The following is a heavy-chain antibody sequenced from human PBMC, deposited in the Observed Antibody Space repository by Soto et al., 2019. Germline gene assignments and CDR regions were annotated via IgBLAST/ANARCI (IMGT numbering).Heavy chain of an antibody. Sequence: SETLSLTCTVSGGSISSGGYYWSWIRQHPGKGLEWIGYIYYSGSTYYNPSLKSRVTISVDTSKNQFSLKLSSVTAADTAVYYCAGYTAMAYLFDYWGQGTLVTVSS. V-gene: IGHV4-31*03. CDR1: GGSISSGGYY. J-gene: IGHJ4*02. D-gene: IGHD5-18*01. CDR2: IYYSGST. CDR3: AGYTAMAYLFDY.